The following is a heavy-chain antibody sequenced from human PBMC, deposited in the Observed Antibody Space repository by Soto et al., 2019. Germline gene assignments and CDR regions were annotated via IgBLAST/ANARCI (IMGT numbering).Heavy chain of an antibody. CDR3: ARSIKWLGPLDYYYYGMDV. CDR1: GGTFSSYA. J-gene: IGHJ6*02. V-gene: IGHV1-69*06. Sequence: SVKVSCKASGGTFSSYAISWVRQAPGQGLEWMGGIIPIFGTANYAQKFQGRVTITADKSTSTAYMELSSLRSEDTAVYYCARSIKWLGPLDYYYYGMDVWGQGTTVTVSS. D-gene: IGHD6-19*01. CDR2: IIPIFGTA.